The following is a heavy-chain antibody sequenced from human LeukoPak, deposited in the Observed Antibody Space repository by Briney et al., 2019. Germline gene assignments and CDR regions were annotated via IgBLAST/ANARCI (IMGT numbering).Heavy chain of an antibody. CDR3: ARGKTHWGRRGYSYGPPLSPYDY. V-gene: IGHV4-39*01. D-gene: IGHD5-18*01. J-gene: IGHJ4*02. CDR1: GGSISSSSYY. Sequence: SETLSLTCTVSGGSISSSSYYWGWIRQPPGKGLEWIGSIYYSGSTYYNPSLKSRVTISVDTSKNQFSLKLSSVTAADTAVYYCARGKTHWGRRGYSYGPPLSPYDYWGQGTLVTVSS. CDR2: IYYSGST.